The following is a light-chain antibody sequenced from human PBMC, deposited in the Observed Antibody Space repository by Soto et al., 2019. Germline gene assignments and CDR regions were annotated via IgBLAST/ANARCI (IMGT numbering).Light chain of an antibody. CDR2: GAS. Sequence: EIVMMLSPDTLPVSPGERPSLSCRASESVSRDLAWYHQKPGQAPRILIYGASTRATGIPARFSGSGSGTEFTLTINSLQSEDFGVYYCQQYNNWPRTFGQGTKVDIK. V-gene: IGKV3-15*01. J-gene: IGKJ1*01. CDR3: QQYNNWPRT. CDR1: ESVSRD.